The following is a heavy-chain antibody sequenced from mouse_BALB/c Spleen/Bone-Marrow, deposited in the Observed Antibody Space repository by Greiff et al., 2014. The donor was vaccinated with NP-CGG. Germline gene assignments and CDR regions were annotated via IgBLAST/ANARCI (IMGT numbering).Heavy chain of an antibody. CDR3: TRRRSLDY. J-gene: IGHJ2*01. CDR1: GYAFTNYW. CDR2: IYPGSGNT. V-gene: IGHV1-63*01. Sequence: QVQLQQPGTELVRPGTSVKISCKASGYAFTNYWLGWVKQRPGHGLEWIGDIYPGSGNTYYNEKFKGXATLTADKSSSTAYMQLSGLTSEDSAVYFCTRRRSLDYWGQGTTLTVSS.